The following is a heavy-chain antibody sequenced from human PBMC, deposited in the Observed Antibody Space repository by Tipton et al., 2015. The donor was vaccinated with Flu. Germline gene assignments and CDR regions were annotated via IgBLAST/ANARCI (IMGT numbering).Heavy chain of an antibody. Sequence: TLSLTCAVFGGSFSGYNWNWIRQAPGKGLEWVGEITHSGDTNYNPSLKSRVIISVDTSKSQFSLKLRSVTAADTAVYYCARLSYYDVDLKNFYFDYWGQGALVTVSS. CDR2: ITHSGDT. J-gene: IGHJ4*02. CDR1: GGSFSGYN. CDR3: ARLSYYDVDLKNFYFDY. D-gene: IGHD3-10*02. V-gene: IGHV4-34*01.